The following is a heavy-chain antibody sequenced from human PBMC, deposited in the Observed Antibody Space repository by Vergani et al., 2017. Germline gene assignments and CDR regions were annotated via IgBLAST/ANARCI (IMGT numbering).Heavy chain of an antibody. V-gene: IGHV3-30*18. CDR2: ISYDGSNK. J-gene: IGHJ3*02. CDR1: GFTFSSYG. CDR3: AKGRVAITDSFDI. Sequence: QVQLVESGGGVVQTGRSLRLSCAASGFTFSSYGMHWVRQAPGKGLEWVAVISYDGSNKYYADSVNGRFTISRDNSKNTLYLQMNSLRAEDTAVYYCAKGRVAITDSFDIWGQGTMVTVSS. D-gene: IGHD1-14*01.